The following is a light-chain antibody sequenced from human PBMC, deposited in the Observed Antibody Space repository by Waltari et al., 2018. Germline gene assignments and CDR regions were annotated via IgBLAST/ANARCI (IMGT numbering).Light chain of an antibody. CDR2: EAT. J-gene: IGLJ2*01. V-gene: IGLV2-23*01. Sequence: QSALTPPASLSGSPGPSITIPCAGTKNDLGTYNFVSWFQQFPGQAPKLIVSEATKRPSGVSYRFSGSKSGNTASLTISGLQAEDEADYYCCSYAGGSRVIFGGGTKLTVL. CDR3: CSYAGGSRVI. CDR1: KNDLGTYNF.